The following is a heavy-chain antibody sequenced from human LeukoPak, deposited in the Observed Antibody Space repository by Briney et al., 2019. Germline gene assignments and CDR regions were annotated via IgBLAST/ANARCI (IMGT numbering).Heavy chain of an antibody. CDR1: GYTFTGYY. D-gene: IGHD5-24*01. CDR3: ARDLGGDGYKH. J-gene: IGHJ4*02. V-gene: IGHV1-69*06. CDR2: IIPIFGTA. Sequence: SVKVSCKASGYTFTGYYMHWVRQAPGQGLEWMGGIIPIFGTANYAQKFQGRVTITADKSTSTAYMELSSLRSEDTAVYYCARDLGGDGYKHWGQGTLVTVSS.